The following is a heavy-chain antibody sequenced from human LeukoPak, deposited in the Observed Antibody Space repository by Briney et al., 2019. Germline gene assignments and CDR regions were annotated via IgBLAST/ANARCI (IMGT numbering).Heavy chain of an antibody. J-gene: IGHJ4*02. CDR1: GNTFTGYY. Sequence: GASVKVSCKASGNTFTGYYMHWVRQAPGQGLEWMGWINPNSGGTNYAQKFQGRVTMTRDTSISTAYMELSRLRSDDTAVYYCARGPYRIVVVPAAITSFDYWGQGTLVTVSS. CDR3: ARGPYRIVVVPAAITSFDY. D-gene: IGHD2-2*01. CDR2: INPNSGGT. V-gene: IGHV1-2*02.